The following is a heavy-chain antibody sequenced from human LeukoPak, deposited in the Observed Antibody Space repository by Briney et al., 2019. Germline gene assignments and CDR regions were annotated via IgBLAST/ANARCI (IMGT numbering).Heavy chain of an antibody. V-gene: IGHV4-59*08. CDR3: ARGMTTGPDP. J-gene: IGHJ5*02. CDR2: IYYSGST. CDR1: GGSINNYF. D-gene: IGHD4-17*01. Sequence: PSETLSLTCTVSGGSINNYFWSWIRQPPGKGLEWIGYIYYSGSTNYNPSLKSRLTISVDTSKNQFSLKLSSVTAADTAVYYCARGMTTGPDPWGQGTLVTVSS.